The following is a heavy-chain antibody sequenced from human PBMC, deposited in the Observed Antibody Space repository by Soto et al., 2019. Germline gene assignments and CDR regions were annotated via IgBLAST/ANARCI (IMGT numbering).Heavy chain of an antibody. J-gene: IGHJ6*02. CDR2: IYYSGST. Sequence: PSETLSLTCTVSGGSVSSGSYYWSWIRQPPGKGLEWIGYIYYSGSTNYNPSLKSRVTISVDTSKNQFSLKLGSVTAADTAVYYCARDLGRFYYYGMDVWGQGTTVTISS. V-gene: IGHV4-61*01. CDR3: ARDLGRFYYYGMDV. CDR1: GGSVSSGSYY.